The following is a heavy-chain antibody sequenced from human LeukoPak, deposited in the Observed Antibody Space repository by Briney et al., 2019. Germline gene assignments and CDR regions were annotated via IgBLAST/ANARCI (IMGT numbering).Heavy chain of an antibody. V-gene: IGHV3-30-3*01. CDR2: VSYGGTIK. J-gene: IGHJ4*02. D-gene: IGHD6-19*01. CDR3: VSTSGSGTN. CDR1: GFTFSNYT. Sequence: GGSLRLSSVASGFTFSNYTMHWVRQAPGKGLEWVAVVSYGGTIKSYADSVKSRLTISRDNSQNTLYLQMNSLRAEDTAVYYCVSTSGSGTNWGQGTLVTVSS.